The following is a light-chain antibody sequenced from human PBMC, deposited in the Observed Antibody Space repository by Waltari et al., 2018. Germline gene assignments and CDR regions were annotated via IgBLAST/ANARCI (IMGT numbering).Light chain of an antibody. V-gene: IGKV3-20*01. CDR1: RTVYSDY. CDR2: GVS. CDR3: QHYGGFPWS. J-gene: IGKJ1*01. Sequence: DTLLTQSPGTLSLSPGERATLSCRASRTVYSDYLAWYQQKSGQAPSLLIYGVSNRATGVADRFSGSGSGTDFYLTITRLEPEDAAVYFCQHYGGFPWSFSQGTKVEI.